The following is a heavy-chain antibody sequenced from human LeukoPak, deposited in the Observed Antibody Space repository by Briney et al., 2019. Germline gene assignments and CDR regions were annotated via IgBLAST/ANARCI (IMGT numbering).Heavy chain of an antibody. V-gene: IGHV4-34*01. CDR1: GGSFSGYY. D-gene: IGHD5-24*01. J-gene: IGHJ4*02. CDR3: ARRRLGYYFDY. CDR2: INPRGST. Sequence: MPSETLSLSCSVYGGSFSGYYWSWIRQPPGKGLEWIGEINPRGSTNYNPSLKSRVTLSADTSKNQFSLTLNSVTAADTAVYYCARRRLGYYFDYWGQGTLVTVSS.